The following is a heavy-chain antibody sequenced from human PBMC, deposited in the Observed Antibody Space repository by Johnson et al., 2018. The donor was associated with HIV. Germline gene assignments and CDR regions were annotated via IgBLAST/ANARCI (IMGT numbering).Heavy chain of an antibody. CDR3: ARDGNAGYCTNGVCYNDAFDI. J-gene: IGHJ3*02. CDR1: GFTLDDYG. CDR2: IYSGGNT. D-gene: IGHD2-8*01. V-gene: IGHV3-66*01. Sequence: VQLVESGGGVVRPGGSLRLSCAASGFTLDDYGMSWVRQAPGKGLEWVSVIYSGGNTYYADSVKGRFIISRDNFKNTLYLQMNSLRAEDTAVYYCARDGNAGYCTNGVCYNDAFDIWGQGIMVTVSS.